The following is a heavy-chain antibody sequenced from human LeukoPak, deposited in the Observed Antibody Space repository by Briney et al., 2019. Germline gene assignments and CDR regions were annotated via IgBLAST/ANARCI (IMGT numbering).Heavy chain of an antibody. V-gene: IGHV1-18*01. J-gene: IGHJ5*02. Sequence: ASVKVSCKASGYTFTSYGITWVRQAPGQGLEWMGWISAYNGNTNYAQKLQGRGTMTTDTSTSTDYMELRSLRSDDTAVYYCARVHDCSSTSCYSVDPWGQGTLVTVSS. CDR3: ARVHDCSSTSCYSVDP. D-gene: IGHD2-2*02. CDR1: GYTFTSYG. CDR2: ISAYNGNT.